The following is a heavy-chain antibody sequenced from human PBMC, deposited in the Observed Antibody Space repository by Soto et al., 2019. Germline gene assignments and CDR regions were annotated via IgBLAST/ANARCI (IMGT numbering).Heavy chain of an antibody. CDR2: ISSSSDYT. D-gene: IGHD3-22*01. CDR3: AGEDYYEGSGYYSY. Sequence: QVQLVETGVGLVKPGGSLRLSCAASGFTFSDYYMSWIRQAPGKGLEWISYISSSSDYTNYADSVKGRFAISTDKAKNALYLQMNSLRADDTAVYYCAGEDYYEGSGYYSYWGQGTLVSVS. J-gene: IGHJ4*02. CDR1: GFTFSDYY. V-gene: IGHV3-11*05.